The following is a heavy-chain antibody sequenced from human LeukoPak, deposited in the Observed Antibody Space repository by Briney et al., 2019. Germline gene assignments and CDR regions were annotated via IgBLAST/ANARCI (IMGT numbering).Heavy chain of an antibody. CDR1: GGYIRSGSYY. Sequence: SETLSLTCIASGGYIRSGSYYWGWIRQPPGKGVEWIGSIYYSGSTYYNPSLKSRVTISVDTSKNQFSLKLSSVTAADTAVYYCARTPLLHGDARNYYMDVWGKGTTVTISS. J-gene: IGHJ6*03. D-gene: IGHD4-17*01. CDR3: ARTPLLHGDARNYYMDV. V-gene: IGHV4-39*01. CDR2: IYYSGST.